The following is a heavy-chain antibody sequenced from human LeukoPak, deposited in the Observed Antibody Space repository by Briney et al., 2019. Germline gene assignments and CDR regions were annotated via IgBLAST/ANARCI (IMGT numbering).Heavy chain of an antibody. CDR2: ISAYNGNT. CDR3: ATVWDSSGYPAFDY. Sequence: ASVKVSCKASGYTFISYGISWVRQAPGQELEWMGWISAYNGNTNYAQKLQGRVTMTTDTSTSTAYMELRSLRSDDTAVYYCATVWDSSGYPAFDYWGQGTLVTVSS. V-gene: IGHV1-18*01. CDR1: GYTFISYG. J-gene: IGHJ4*02. D-gene: IGHD3-22*01.